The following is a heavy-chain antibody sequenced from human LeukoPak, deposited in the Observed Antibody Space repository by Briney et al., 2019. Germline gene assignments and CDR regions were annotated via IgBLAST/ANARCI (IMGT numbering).Heavy chain of an antibody. Sequence: GGSLRLSCAASGFTFNSYNMNWVRQAPGKGLEWVSSITSTSSYTFYADSVKGRFTISRDNSKNTLYLQMNSLRAEDTAVYYCAKHHSSGYYGHFDYWGQGTLVTVSS. V-gene: IGHV3-21*04. J-gene: IGHJ4*02. CDR3: AKHHSSGYYGHFDY. D-gene: IGHD3-22*01. CDR1: GFTFNSYN. CDR2: ITSTSSYT.